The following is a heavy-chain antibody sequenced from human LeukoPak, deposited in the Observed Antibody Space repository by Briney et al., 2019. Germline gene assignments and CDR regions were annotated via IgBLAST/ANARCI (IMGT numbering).Heavy chain of an antibody. V-gene: IGHV3-33*01. D-gene: IGHD3-16*01. CDR1: GFTFSSYD. CDR3: ARNVGGSYGMDV. CDR2: IWYDGSKK. J-gene: IGHJ6*02. Sequence: GGSLRLSCVASGFTFSSYDMYWVRQAPGKGLECVAVIWYDGSKKYYADPVQGRFTISRDISKNTLSLQMNSLRAEDTAVFYCARNVGGSYGMDVWGQGTTVTVSS.